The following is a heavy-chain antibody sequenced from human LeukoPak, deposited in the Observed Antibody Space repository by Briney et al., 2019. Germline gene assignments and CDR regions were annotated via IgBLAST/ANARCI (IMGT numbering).Heavy chain of an antibody. CDR3: ARTPTSGSGSFYGHPPGFDY. D-gene: IGHD3-10*01. CDR2: IDWDDDK. Sequence: SGPTLVNPTQTLTLTCTFSGFSLSTSGMCVSWIRQPPGKALEWLARIDWDDDKYYSTSLKTRLTISKDTSKNQVVLTMTNMDPVDTATYYCARTPTSGSGSFYGHPPGFDYWGQGTLVTVSS. CDR1: GFSLSTSGMC. J-gene: IGHJ4*02. V-gene: IGHV2-70*11.